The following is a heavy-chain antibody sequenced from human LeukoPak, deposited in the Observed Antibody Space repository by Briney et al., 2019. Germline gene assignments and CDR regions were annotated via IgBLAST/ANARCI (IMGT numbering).Heavy chain of an antibody. CDR2: ISSSSSYI. CDR1: GFTFSSYS. V-gene: IGHV3-21*01. CDR3: ARDFYGSGSYYNY. J-gene: IGHJ4*02. Sequence: GGSLRLSCAASGFTFSSYSMNWVRQAPGKGLEWVSSISSSSSYISYADSVKGRFTISRDNAKNSLYLQMNSLRAEDTAVYYCARDFYGSGSYYNYWGQGTLVTVSS. D-gene: IGHD3-10*01.